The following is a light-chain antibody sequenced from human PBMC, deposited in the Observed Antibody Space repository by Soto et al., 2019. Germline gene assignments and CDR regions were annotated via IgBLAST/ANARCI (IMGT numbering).Light chain of an antibody. J-gene: IGKJ2*01. CDR2: DAS. CDR1: QSISRY. CDR3: QERGNWPPYT. Sequence: EILLTQSPATLSLSPGERATLSYRASQSISRYLAWFQQKPGQAPRLLIYDASNRATGIPARFSGSGSGTDFTLTISSLEPEDFAVYYCQERGNWPPYTFGQGTKLEVK. V-gene: IGKV3-11*01.